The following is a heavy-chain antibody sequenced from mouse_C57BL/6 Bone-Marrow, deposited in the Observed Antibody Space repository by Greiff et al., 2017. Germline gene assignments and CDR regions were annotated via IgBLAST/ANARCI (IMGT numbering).Heavy chain of an antibody. J-gene: IGHJ4*01. CDR3: ARNYYDYGEDYAMDY. D-gene: IGHD2-4*01. Sequence: QVQLQQPGAELVRPGSSVKLSCKASGYTFTSYWMHWVKQRPIQGLEWIGNIDPSDSETHYNQKFKDKATLTVDKSSSTAYMQLSSLTSEASAVYYCARNYYDYGEDYAMDYWGQGTSVTVSS. CDR1: GYTFTSYW. V-gene: IGHV1-52*01. CDR2: IDPSDSET.